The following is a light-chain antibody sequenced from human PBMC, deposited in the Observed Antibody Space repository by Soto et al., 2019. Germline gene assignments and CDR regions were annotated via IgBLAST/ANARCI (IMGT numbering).Light chain of an antibody. CDR3: QYYDSSALP. J-gene: IGKJ4*01. CDR2: GAT. Sequence: EIVLTQSPGTLSLSPGDRVTLSCRASPRISSSYLAWYQQRPGQAPRLLIYGATIRATGITDRFSGSGSGTYFTLTISRLAPEDFAVYYCQYYDSSALPFDGGTRVEI. V-gene: IGKV3-20*01. CDR1: PRISSSY.